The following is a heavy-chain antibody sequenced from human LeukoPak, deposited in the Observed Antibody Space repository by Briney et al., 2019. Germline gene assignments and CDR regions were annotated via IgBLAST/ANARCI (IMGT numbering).Heavy chain of an antibody. CDR2: INPNSGGT. D-gene: IGHD6-19*01. V-gene: IGHV1-2*06. Sequence: GASVKVSCKXSGYTFTGYYMHWVRQAPGQGLEWMGRINPNSGGTNYSQKFQGRVTMTRDTSISTAYMELSRLRSDDTAVYYCAREAVAGPSGAFDIWGQGTMVTVSS. J-gene: IGHJ3*02. CDR1: GYTFTGYY. CDR3: AREAVAGPSGAFDI.